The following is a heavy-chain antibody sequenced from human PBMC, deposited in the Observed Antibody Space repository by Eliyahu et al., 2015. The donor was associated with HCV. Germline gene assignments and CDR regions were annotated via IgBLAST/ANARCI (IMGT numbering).Heavy chain of an antibody. D-gene: IGHD3-3*01. CDR1: GYTFTXYG. CDR2: ISAXNGNT. CDR3: ARKYYDFWSGYYTDYFDY. V-gene: IGHV1-18*04. J-gene: IGHJ4*02. Sequence: QVQLVQSGAEVKKPGASVKVSCXASGYTFTXYGISWVRQAPGQGLEWMGWISAXNGNTXXAQKLQGRVTMTTDTSTSTAYMELRSLRSDDTAVYYCARKYYDFWSGYYTDYFDYWGQGTLVTVSS.